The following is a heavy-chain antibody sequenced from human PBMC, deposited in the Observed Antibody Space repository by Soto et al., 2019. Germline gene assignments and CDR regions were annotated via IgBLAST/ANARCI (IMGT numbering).Heavy chain of an antibody. J-gene: IGHJ4*02. CDR1: GGSFKSGSYS. Sequence: SETLSLTCTVSGGSFKSGSYSWSWIRQPPGKGLEWIGYVYHTGRTSYNPSLKSRVSISMETSMNQFSLNLDSVTAADTAVYFCARDFAYFDSWGQGTLVTVSS. CDR2: VYHTGRT. D-gene: IGHD3-3*01. CDR3: ARDFAYFDS. V-gene: IGHV4-61*01.